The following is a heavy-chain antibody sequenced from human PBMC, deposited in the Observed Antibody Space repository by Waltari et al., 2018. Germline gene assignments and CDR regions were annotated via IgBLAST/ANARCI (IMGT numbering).Heavy chain of an antibody. CDR3: ARNPRYDSPD. J-gene: IGHJ4*02. V-gene: IGHV3-66*02. CDR2: SYSGGYT. CDR1: GFTVSNHY. D-gene: IGHD3-22*01. Sequence: EVQLAESGGGLVQPGGSLRISCAASGFTVSNHYMSWVRQAPGKGLEWVSLSYSGGYTQYADSVKGRFTISRDNAKNTLYLQMNSLRVEDTAVYYCARNPRYDSPDWGQGTLVTVSS.